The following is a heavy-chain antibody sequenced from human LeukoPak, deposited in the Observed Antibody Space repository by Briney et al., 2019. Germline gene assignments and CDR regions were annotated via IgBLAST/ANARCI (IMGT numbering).Heavy chain of an antibody. CDR3: ARGGRGSAAVVAPRSFDI. CDR2: TYTGGNS. Sequence: GGSLRLSCAASGFTVSSIHMVWVRQAPGKGLEWVSVTYTGGNSYYADSVKGRFIISRDISKSTLYLQMNSLRAEDSALYYCARGGRGSAAVVAPRSFDIWGQGTMVTVSS. J-gene: IGHJ3*02. CDR1: GFTVSSIH. V-gene: IGHV3-53*01. D-gene: IGHD3-22*01.